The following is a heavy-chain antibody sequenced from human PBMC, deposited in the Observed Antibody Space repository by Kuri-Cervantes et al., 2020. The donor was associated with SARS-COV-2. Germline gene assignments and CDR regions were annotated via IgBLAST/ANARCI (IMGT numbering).Heavy chain of an antibody. D-gene: IGHD4-17*01. CDR3: ARPYGDDLNWYFDL. V-gene: IGHV4-59*12. Sequence: SETLSLTCTVSGGSISSYYWSWIRQPPGQGLEWLGYIYYSGSTKYNPSLESRVTISLDTSKNQFSLKLSSVTAADTAVYYCARPYGDDLNWYFDLWGRGTLVTVSS. CDR1: GGSISSYY. J-gene: IGHJ2*01. CDR2: IYYSGST.